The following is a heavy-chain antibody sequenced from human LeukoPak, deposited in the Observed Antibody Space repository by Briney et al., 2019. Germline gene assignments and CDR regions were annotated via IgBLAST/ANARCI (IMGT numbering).Heavy chain of an antibody. J-gene: IGHJ3*01. Sequence: ASVKVSCKASGYTFTGYYMHWVRQAPGQGLEWMGWINPNNGGSNYAQKFQGRVTMTRDTSISTAYMDLSRLKSDDTAVYYCAREGYGGGQDFDVWGQGTMVTVSS. CDR2: INPNNGGS. CDR3: AREGYGGGQDFDV. V-gene: IGHV1-2*02. D-gene: IGHD1-26*01. CDR1: GYTFTGYY.